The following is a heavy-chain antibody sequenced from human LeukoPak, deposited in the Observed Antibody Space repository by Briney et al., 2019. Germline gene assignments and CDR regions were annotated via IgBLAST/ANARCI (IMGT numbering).Heavy chain of an antibody. Sequence: PSETLSLTCAVYGGSFSGYYWSWIRQPPGKGLEWIGEINHSGSTNYNPSLKSRVTISVDTSKNQFSLKLSSVTAADTAVYYCAKLTLGDYVTAHWGQGTLVTVSS. V-gene: IGHV4-34*01. CDR1: GGSFSGYY. CDR2: INHSGST. D-gene: IGHD3-16*01. J-gene: IGHJ4*02. CDR3: AKLTLGDYVTAH.